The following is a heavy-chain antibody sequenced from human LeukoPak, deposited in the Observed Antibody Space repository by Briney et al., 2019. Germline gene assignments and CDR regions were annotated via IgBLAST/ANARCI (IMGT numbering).Heavy chain of an antibody. V-gene: IGHV3-72*01. CDR1: GFTFSDHY. CDR2: TRNKANSYTT. D-gene: IGHD2-15*01. J-gene: IGHJ3*02. CDR3: EREHRLRYCSGGGCHDAFDI. Sequence: PGGSLRLSCAASGFTFSDHYMDWVRQAPGKGLEWVGRTRNKANSYTTEYAASVKGRFTISRDDAKNSVYLQMNSLKTEDTAVYYFEREHRLRYCSGGGCHDAFDIWGQGTMVTVSS.